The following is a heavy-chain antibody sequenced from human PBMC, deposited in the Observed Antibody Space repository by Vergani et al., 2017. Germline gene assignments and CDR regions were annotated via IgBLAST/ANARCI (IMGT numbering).Heavy chain of an antibody. Sequence: QVQLQESGPGLVKPSETLSLTCTVSGGSISSYYWSWIQQPPGKGLEWIGYIYYSWSTNYNPSLKSRVTKSVDTSKNQFSLKLSSLTAAYTAVYYFARNRSGATIFDDWGQGTLVTVSS. CDR3: ARNRSGATIFDD. D-gene: IGHD1-26*01. CDR1: GGSISSYY. V-gene: IGHV4-59*01. CDR2: IYYSWST. J-gene: IGHJ4*02.